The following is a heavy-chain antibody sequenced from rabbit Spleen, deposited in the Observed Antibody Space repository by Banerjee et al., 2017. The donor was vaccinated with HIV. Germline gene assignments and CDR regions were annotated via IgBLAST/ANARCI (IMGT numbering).Heavy chain of an antibody. J-gene: IGHJ4*01. CDR1: RFSFSSSYY. CDR2: IYTGSIDST. D-gene: IGHD2-1*01. CDR3: ARGSAAMTMVITGYYFNL. V-gene: IGHV1S40*01. Sequence: QSLEESGGDLVKPGASLTLTCTASRFSFSSSYYMCWVRQAPGKGLEWIACIYTGSIDSTVYASWAKGRFTISKTSSTTVTLQMTSLTVADTATYFCARGSAAMTMVITGYYFNLWGPGTLVTVS.